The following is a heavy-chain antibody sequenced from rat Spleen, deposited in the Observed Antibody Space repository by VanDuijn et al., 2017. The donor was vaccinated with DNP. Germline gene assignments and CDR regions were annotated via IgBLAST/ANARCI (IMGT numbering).Heavy chain of an antibody. CDR3: VRGHPPRGFDY. CDR1: GYSITSNY. CDR2: ISYSGGT. V-gene: IGHV3-1*01. D-gene: IGHD3-8*01. J-gene: IGHJ2*01. Sequence: EVQLQESGSGLVKPSQSLSLTCSVTGYSITSNYWGWIRKFPGNKLEYIGHISYSGGTNYNPSLKSRISITRDTSKNHFFLQLNSVTTEDTSTYYCVRGHPPRGFDYWGQGVMVTVSS.